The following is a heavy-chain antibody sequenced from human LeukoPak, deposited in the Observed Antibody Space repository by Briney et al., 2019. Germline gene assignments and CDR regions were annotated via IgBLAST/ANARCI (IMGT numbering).Heavy chain of an antibody. Sequence: GGSLRLSCAASGFTFSSYDMHWVRQATGKGLEWVSAIGTAGDPYYPSSVKGRFTISRENAKNSLYLQMNSLRAGDTAVYYCARGAPQWREDGMDVWGKGTTVTVSS. J-gene: IGHJ6*04. CDR1: GFTFSSYD. D-gene: IGHD6-19*01. CDR3: ARGAPQWREDGMDV. CDR2: IGTAGDP. V-gene: IGHV3-13*05.